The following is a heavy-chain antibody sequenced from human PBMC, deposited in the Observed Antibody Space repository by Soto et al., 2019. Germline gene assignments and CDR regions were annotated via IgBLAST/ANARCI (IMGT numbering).Heavy chain of an antibody. CDR2: INAGNGNT. CDR1: GYTFTSYA. V-gene: IGHV1-3*01. CDR3: ARLGVVVAATHPYYYYGMDV. J-gene: IGHJ6*02. Sequence: QVQLVQSGAEVKKPGASVKVSCKASGYTFTSYAMHWVRQAPGQRLEWMGWINAGNGNTKYSQKFQGRVTITRETSASTAYMELSSLRSEDTAVYYCARLGVVVAATHPYYYYGMDVWGQGTTVTVSS. D-gene: IGHD2-15*01.